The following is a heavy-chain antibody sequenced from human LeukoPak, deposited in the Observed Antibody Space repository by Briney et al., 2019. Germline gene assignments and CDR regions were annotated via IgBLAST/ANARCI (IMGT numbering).Heavy chain of an antibody. D-gene: IGHD2-8*01. CDR2: ISPYNGNT. V-gene: IGHV1-18*01. Sequence: ASVKVSYKASGYSFTTYGVSWVRQAPGHGLEWMGWISPYNGNTKYAQKVQGRITMTTDTSTRTAYMELRSLRSDDTAVYYCTAPLSNGVFDMWGRGTMVTVSS. CDR3: TAPLSNGVFDM. CDR1: GYSFTTYG. J-gene: IGHJ3*02.